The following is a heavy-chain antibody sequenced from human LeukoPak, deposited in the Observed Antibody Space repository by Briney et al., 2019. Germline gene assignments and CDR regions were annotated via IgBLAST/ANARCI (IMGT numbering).Heavy chain of an antibody. CDR1: GGSISSRSYY. Sequence: SETLSLTCTVSGGSISSRSYYWGWIRRPPGKGLEWIVSIYYSGSTYYNPSLKSRVTISVDTSKNQFSLKLTSVTAADTAVYYCARGAPSDSSGYRDPSFDYWGQGTLVTVSS. CDR2: IYYSGST. CDR3: ARGAPSDSSGYRDPSFDY. J-gene: IGHJ4*02. V-gene: IGHV4-39*07. D-gene: IGHD3-22*01.